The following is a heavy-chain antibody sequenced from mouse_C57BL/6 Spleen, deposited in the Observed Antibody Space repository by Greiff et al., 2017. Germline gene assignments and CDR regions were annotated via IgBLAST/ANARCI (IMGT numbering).Heavy chain of an antibody. Sequence: QVQLQQSGAELVRPGASVKLSCKASGYTFTDYYINWVKQRPGQGLEWIARIYPGSGNTYYNEKFKGKATLTAEKSSSTAYMQLSSLTSEDSAVYCCAKGALKGFYFDYWGQGTTLTVSS. CDR2: IYPGSGNT. CDR3: AKGALKGFYFDY. CDR1: GYTFTDYY. J-gene: IGHJ2*01. V-gene: IGHV1-76*01.